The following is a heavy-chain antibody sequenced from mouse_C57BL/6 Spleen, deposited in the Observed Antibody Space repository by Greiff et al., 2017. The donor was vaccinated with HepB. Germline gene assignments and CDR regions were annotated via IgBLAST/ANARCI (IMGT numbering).Heavy chain of an antibody. CDR3: AYYYGSSAYFDY. V-gene: IGHV1-55*01. CDR1: GYTFTSYW. Sequence: QVQLQQPGAELVKPGASVKMSCKASGYTFTSYWITWVKQRPGQGLEWIGDIYPGSGSTNYNEKFKSKATLTVDTSSSTAYMQLSSLTSEDSAVYYCAYYYGSSAYFDYWGQGTTLTVSS. CDR2: IYPGSGST. D-gene: IGHD1-1*01. J-gene: IGHJ2*01.